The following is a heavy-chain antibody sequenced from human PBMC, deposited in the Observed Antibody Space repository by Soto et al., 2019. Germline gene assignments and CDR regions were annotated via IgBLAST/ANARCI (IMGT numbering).Heavy chain of an antibody. CDR1: GGSFSGYY. V-gene: IGHV4-34*01. J-gene: IGHJ4*02. CDR2: INHSGST. CDR3: ARGFATPPAY. D-gene: IGHD5-12*01. Sequence: PSETLSLTCAVSGGSFSGYYWSWIRQPPGKGLEWIGEINHSGSTNYNPSLKSRVTISVDTSKNQFSLKLSSVTAADTAVYYCARGFATPPAYWGQGTLVTVSS.